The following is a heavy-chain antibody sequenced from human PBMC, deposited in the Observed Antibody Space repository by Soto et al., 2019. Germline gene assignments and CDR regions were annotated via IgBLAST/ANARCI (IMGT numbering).Heavy chain of an antibody. V-gene: IGHV1-18*01. J-gene: IGHJ4*02. Sequence: ASVKVSCKASGYTFTSYGISWVRQAPGQGLEWMGWISAYNGNTNYAQKLQGRVTMTTDTSTSTAYMELRRLRSDDTAVYYCARVIVVVPAAMGYYFDYWGQGTLVTVSS. D-gene: IGHD2-2*01. CDR1: GYTFTSYG. CDR2: ISAYNGNT. CDR3: ARVIVVVPAAMGYYFDY.